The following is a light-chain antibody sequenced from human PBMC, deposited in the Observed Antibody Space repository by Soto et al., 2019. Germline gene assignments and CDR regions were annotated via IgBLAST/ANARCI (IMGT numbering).Light chain of an antibody. CDR2: GAS. V-gene: IGKV3-20*01. CDR3: QQYGTSIT. Sequence: EIVLTQSPGTLSLSPGERATLSCRASQSFSSSYLAWYQQKPGQAPRLLIYGASSRATGIPDRFSGSGSGTDFTLTISRQEAEDFAVYYCQQYGTSITFGQGTRLEI. CDR1: QSFSSSY. J-gene: IGKJ5*01.